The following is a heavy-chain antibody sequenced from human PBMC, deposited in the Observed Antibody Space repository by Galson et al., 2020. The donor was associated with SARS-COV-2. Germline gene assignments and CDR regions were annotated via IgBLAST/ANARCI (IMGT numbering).Heavy chain of an antibody. Sequence: GESLKISCAASRFGFSSHAMSWDRQAPGKGLDWVSGISGNGDNTYYADSVKGRFTISRDNSKDTLYLQMNSLRVEDTAVYYCAEDSSGWFYYYGLDVWGQGTTVTVSS. V-gene: IGHV3-23*01. CDR2: ISGNGDNT. CDR3: AEDSSGWFYYYGLDV. CDR1: RFGFSSHA. J-gene: IGHJ6*02. D-gene: IGHD6-19*01.